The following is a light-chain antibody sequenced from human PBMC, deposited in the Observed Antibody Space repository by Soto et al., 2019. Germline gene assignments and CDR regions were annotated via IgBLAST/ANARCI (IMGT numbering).Light chain of an antibody. Sequence: QSALTQPRSVSGSPGQSVTISCTGTSSDVGGDNYVSWYQQHPGKAPKLMIYDVSKRPSGVPDRFSGSKSGNTASLTISGLQAEDEADCYCCSYAGSYAGVFGGGTKLTVL. CDR2: DVS. CDR3: CSYAGSYAGV. V-gene: IGLV2-11*01. CDR1: SSDVGGDNY. J-gene: IGLJ3*02.